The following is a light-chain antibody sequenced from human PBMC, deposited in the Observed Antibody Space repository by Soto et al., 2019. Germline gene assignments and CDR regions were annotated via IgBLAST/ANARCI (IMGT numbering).Light chain of an antibody. CDR2: EVS. J-gene: IGLJ1*01. Sequence: QSALTQPPSASGSPGQSVTISCTGTSSDVGGYNYVSWYQQHPGKAPKLLIYEVSRRPSGVPDRFSGSKSGNTASLTVSGLEAEYEADYYRSSCVGTNTYVFGTGTKLTLL. CDR1: SSDVGGYNY. CDR3: SSCVGTNTYV. V-gene: IGLV2-8*01.